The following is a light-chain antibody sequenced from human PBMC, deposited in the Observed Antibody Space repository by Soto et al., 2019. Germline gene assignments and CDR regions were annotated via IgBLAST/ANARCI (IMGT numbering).Light chain of an antibody. V-gene: IGKV3-20*01. Sequence: EIVLTQSPGTVSLSPGERATLSCRASQSVSSSYLAWYQQKPGQAPRLLIYVASSRATGMPARFSGSGSGTDFTITISRLEPEDFAVYYCQQYGRSPRPFGQGTKVEIK. CDR1: QSVSSSY. CDR2: VAS. CDR3: QQYGRSPRP. J-gene: IGKJ1*01.